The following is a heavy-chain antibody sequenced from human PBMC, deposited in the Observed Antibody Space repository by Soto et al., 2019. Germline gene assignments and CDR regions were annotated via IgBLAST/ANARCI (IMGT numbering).Heavy chain of an antibody. Sequence: DSVKVSCKDSGYTFTSYGISWVRQAPGQGLEWMGWISAHNGNTKYAQKLQGRVTMTRNTSISTAYMEVSSLRSEDTAVYYCARCREYSKTFDPWSQGTLVPVSS. CDR2: ISAHNGNT. V-gene: IGHV1-18*01. CDR1: GYTFTSYG. J-gene: IGHJ5*02. CDR3: ARCREYSKTFDP. D-gene: IGHD6-6*01.